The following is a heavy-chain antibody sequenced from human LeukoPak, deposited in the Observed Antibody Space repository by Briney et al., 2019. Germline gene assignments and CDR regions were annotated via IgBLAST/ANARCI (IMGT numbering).Heavy chain of an antibody. V-gene: IGHV3-33*01. Sequence: GGSLRLSCAASGFTFSSYGMHWVRQAPGKGLEWVAVIWYDGSNKYYADSVKGRFTISRDNSKSTLYLQMNSLRAEDTAVYYCAREGTGTTLAPDAFDIWGQGTMVTVSS. D-gene: IGHD1-7*01. CDR3: AREGTGTTLAPDAFDI. CDR2: IWYDGSNK. CDR1: GFTFSSYG. J-gene: IGHJ3*02.